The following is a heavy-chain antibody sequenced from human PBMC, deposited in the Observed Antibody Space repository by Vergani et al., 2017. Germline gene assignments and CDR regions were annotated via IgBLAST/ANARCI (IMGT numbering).Heavy chain of an antibody. D-gene: IGHD1-26*01. CDR3: ARDGGGATMGGDDAFDI. Sequence: QLQLQESGPGLVKPSETLSLTCTVSGGSISSSSYYWGWIRQPPGKGLEWIGSIYYSGSTYYNLSLKSRVTISVDTSKNQFSLKLSAVTAADTAVYYCARDGGGATMGGDDAFDIWGQGTMVTVSS. CDR1: GGSISSSSYY. CDR2: IYYSGST. V-gene: IGHV4-39*07. J-gene: IGHJ3*02.